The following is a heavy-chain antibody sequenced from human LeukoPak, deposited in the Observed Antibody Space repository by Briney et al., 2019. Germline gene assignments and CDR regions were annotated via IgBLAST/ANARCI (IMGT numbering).Heavy chain of an antibody. CDR3: ARGLLRDGYTYSYSFDY. Sequence: GGSLRLSCAASGFTVSTNYMNWVRQALGKGLEWVSVVYMGGTTYYADSVKGRFTISRDITKNTIYLQMNNLRAEDTAVYYCARGLLRDGYTYSYSFDYWGQGTLVTVSS. CDR1: GFTVSTNY. CDR2: VYMGGTT. V-gene: IGHV3-66*01. J-gene: IGHJ4*02. D-gene: IGHD5-18*01.